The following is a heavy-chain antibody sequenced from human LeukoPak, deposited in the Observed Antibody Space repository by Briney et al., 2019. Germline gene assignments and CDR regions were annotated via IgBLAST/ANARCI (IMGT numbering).Heavy chain of an antibody. J-gene: IGHJ4*02. CDR1: GYTFTSDG. D-gene: IGHD1-1*01. Sequence: VASVKVSCKASGYTFTSDGISWVRQAPGQGLEWMGWISAYNGNTSYAQKLQGRVTMTTDTSTSTAYMELRSLRSDDTAVYYCARDVSGPTTSITTRVPLDYWGQGTLVIVSS. V-gene: IGHV1-18*01. CDR3: ARDVSGPTTSITTRVPLDY. CDR2: ISAYNGNT.